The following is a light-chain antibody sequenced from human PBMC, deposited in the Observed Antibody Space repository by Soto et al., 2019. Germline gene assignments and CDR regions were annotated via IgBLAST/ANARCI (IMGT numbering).Light chain of an antibody. V-gene: IGKV3-15*01. J-gene: IGKJ1*01. CDR2: GAS. CDR1: QSVSHN. CDR3: QQYNNWPRT. Sequence: DIVMTQSPVTLSVSPGDRATLSCRASQSVSHNLAWFQQKPGQAPRLLIYGASAGATGIPDRFSGSGFGTEFTLTISSLQSEDFAVCYCQQYNNWPRTFGQGTKVEMK.